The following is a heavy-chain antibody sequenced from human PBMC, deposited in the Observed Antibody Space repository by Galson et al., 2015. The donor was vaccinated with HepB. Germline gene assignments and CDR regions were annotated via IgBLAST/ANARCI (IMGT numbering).Heavy chain of an antibody. CDR2: IYYSGST. Sequence: SETLSLTCTVSGGSISSYYWSWIRQPPGKGLEWIGYIYYSGSTNYNPSLKSRVTISVDTSKNQFSLKLSSVTAADTAVYYCARRDYADYWGQGTLVTVSS. V-gene: IGHV4-59*08. J-gene: IGHJ4*02. CDR3: ARRDYADY. D-gene: IGHD2-21*01. CDR1: GGSISSYY.